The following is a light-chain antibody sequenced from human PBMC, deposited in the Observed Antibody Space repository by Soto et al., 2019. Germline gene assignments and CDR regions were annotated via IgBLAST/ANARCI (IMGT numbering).Light chain of an antibody. V-gene: IGKV3-15*01. CDR3: QQYNSWHLT. CDR2: DAS. CDR1: QSVSSK. J-gene: IGKJ1*01. Sequence: EIVMTQSPATLSVSPGERATLSCRASQSVSSKLAWFQQKPGQAPRLLIYDASARATGIPVRFSGSGSGTEFSLTISSPQSEDFAVYYCQQYNSWHLTFGPGTKVEFK.